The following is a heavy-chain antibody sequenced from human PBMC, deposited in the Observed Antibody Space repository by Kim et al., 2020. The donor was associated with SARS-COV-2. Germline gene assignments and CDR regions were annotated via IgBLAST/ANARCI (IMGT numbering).Heavy chain of an antibody. CDR3: ARGITDY. D-gene: IGHD3-10*01. V-gene: IGHV3-53*01. CDR2: SGGST. J-gene: IGHJ4*02. Sequence: SGGSTYCAESVKGRFTISRDNSKNTLYLQMNSLRAEDTAVYYCARGITDYWGQGTLVTVSS.